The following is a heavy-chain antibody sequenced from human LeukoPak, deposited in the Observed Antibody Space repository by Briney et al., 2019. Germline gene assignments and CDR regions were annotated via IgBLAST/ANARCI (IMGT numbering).Heavy chain of an antibody. CDR2: ISYDGSNE. D-gene: IGHD3-22*01. V-gene: IGHV3-30*04. CDR1: GFTFSSYV. Sequence: PGGSLRLSCAASGFTFSSYVMHWVRQAPGKGLEWVAIISYDGSNEYYADSVKGRFTISRDNSKNTLYLQMNSLRAEDTAVYYCARGLAYYYDSSAYFLDFWGQGTLVTVTS. J-gene: IGHJ4*02. CDR3: ARGLAYYYDSSAYFLDF.